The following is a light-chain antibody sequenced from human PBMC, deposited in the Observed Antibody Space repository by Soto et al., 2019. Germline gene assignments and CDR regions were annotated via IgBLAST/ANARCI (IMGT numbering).Light chain of an antibody. CDR1: QRFSDY. V-gene: IGKV1-39*01. CDR3: QQFYSSPTS. Sequence: DIQMTQSPSSLSASVGDRVTITCRSSQRFSDYLNWYQQRPGEAPKLLIHTVSTLQSGVPSRFSGSGSGTEFTLTISSLQPEDVAIYYCQQFYSSPTSFGGGTKVEI. CDR2: TVS. J-gene: IGKJ4*01.